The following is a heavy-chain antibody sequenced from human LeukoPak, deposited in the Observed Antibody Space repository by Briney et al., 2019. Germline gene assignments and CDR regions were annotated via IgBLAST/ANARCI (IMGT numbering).Heavy chain of an antibody. CDR2: IYNTENT. J-gene: IGHJ6*02. V-gene: IGHV4-31*03. D-gene: IGHD2-2*01. Sequence: SETLSLTCTVSGGSINSDECYWSWIRQHPGKGLEWIGYIYNTENTLYNPSLKSRVLISVDPSKNEFSLKLNSVTVADTAVYYCTRDRRSERGNQPLRYNHNSGVDVWGQGTTVTVSS. CDR3: TRDRRSERGNQPLRYNHNSGVDV. CDR1: GGSINSDECY.